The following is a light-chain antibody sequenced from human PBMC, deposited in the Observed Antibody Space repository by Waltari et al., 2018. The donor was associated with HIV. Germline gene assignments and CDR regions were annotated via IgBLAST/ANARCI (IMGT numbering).Light chain of an antibody. CDR2: GAS. CDR1: QSVSSN. Sequence: EIVMTQSPATLSVSPGERATLSCRASQSVSSNLAWYQHKPGQAPRLLIYGASTRATGIPARFSGSGSGTEFTLTISSLQSEDFATYYCQQYNNWPPYTFGQGTKLEIK. J-gene: IGKJ2*01. CDR3: QQYNNWPPYT. V-gene: IGKV3-15*01.